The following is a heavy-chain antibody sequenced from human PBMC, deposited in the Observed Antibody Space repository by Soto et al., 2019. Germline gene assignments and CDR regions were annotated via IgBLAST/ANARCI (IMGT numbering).Heavy chain of an antibody. CDR1: GFTFDTYG. J-gene: IGHJ4*02. CDR3: AKDHIVAAAPDY. CDR2: ISYDGSNR. Sequence: QVQLVESGGGVVQPGRSLRLSCAAPGFTFDTYGMHWVRQAPGKGLEWVAVISYDGSNRYYADSVKGRFTISRDNSKNTLYLQMNSLRSEDTAVYYCAKDHIVAAAPDYWGQGTLVTVSS. V-gene: IGHV3-30*18. D-gene: IGHD2-2*01.